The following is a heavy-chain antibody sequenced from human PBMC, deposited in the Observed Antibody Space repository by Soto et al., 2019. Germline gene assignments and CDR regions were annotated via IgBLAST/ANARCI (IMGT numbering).Heavy chain of an antibody. CDR1: GFTFSSYW. Sequence: VQLVESGGGLVQPGGSLRLSCAASGFTFSSYWMHWVRQAPGKGLVWVSRLKSDGSSTAYADSVKGRFTISRDNAKNTLYLQMNSLRAEDTAVYYCAKDSTPMVYATYYFDYWGQGTLVTVSS. V-gene: IGHV3-74*01. D-gene: IGHD2-8*01. CDR3: AKDSTPMVYATYYFDY. J-gene: IGHJ4*02. CDR2: LKSDGSST.